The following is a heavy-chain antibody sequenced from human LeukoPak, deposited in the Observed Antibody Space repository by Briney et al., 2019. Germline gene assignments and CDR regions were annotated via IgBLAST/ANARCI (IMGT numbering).Heavy chain of an antibody. CDR2: IKSKTDGGTT. D-gene: IGHD3-3*01. Sequence: GGSLRLSCAASGFTFSNAWMSWVRQAPGKGLEWVGRIKSKTDGGTTTYAAPVKGRFTISRDDSNNTLYLQMNSLKTEDTAVYYCTTIPDYDLRSGPFQNMDVWGKGTTVIVSS. CDR3: TTIPDYDLRSGPFQNMDV. J-gene: IGHJ6*03. V-gene: IGHV3-15*01. CDR1: GFTFSNAW.